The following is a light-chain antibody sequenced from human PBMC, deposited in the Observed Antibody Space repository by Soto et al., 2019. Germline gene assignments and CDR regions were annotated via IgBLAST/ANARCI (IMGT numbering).Light chain of an antibody. CDR2: DAS. J-gene: IGKJ5*01. CDR1: QSLSNY. V-gene: IGKV3-11*01. Sequence: IVLTQSPATLSLSPGERVTLSCRASQSLSNYVAWYQLKPGQAPRLLIYDASNRATGTPARFSGSGSGADFTLTISSLEPEDFAVYYCQQRGNWPPITFGQGTRLEIK. CDR3: QQRGNWPPIT.